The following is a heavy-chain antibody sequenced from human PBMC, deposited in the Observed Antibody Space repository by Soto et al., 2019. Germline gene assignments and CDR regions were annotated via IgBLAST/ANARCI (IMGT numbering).Heavy chain of an antibody. CDR2: ISSSSSYI. Sequence: GGSLRLSCAASGFTFSSYSMNWVRQAPGKGLEWVSSISSSSSYIYYADSVKGRFTISRDNAKNSLYLQMNSLRAEDTAVYCCARGPEYDILTGDFDYWGQGTLVTVSS. CDR1: GFTFSSYS. J-gene: IGHJ4*02. CDR3: ARGPEYDILTGDFDY. D-gene: IGHD3-9*01. V-gene: IGHV3-21*01.